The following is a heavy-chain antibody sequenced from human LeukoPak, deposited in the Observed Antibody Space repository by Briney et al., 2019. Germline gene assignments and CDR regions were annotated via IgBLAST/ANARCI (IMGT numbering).Heavy chain of an antibody. J-gene: IGHJ4*02. CDR2: IYYSGST. V-gene: IGHV4-39*01. Sequence: SETLSLTCTVSGGSISSSSYYWGWIRQPPGKGLEWIGSIYYSGSTYYNPSLKSRVTISVDTSKNQFSLKLSSVTAADTAVYYCARIHYDSSGFFDYWGQGTLVTVSS. CDR3: ARIHYDSSGFFDY. D-gene: IGHD3-22*01. CDR1: GGSISSSSYY.